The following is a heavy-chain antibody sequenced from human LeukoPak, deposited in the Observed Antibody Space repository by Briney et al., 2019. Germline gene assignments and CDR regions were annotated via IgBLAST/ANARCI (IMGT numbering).Heavy chain of an antibody. D-gene: IGHD3-10*01. V-gene: IGHV4-39*01. CDR2: IYYTGST. CDR1: GGSISSGNYY. CDR3: ARRYYYDSGSYLYFFDF. Sequence: SETLSLTCTVSGGSISSGNYYWGWIRQPPGKALEWIGSIYYTGSTNYNPSLKSRVAISVDTSKNQFSLKLRSVTAADTAVYYCARRYYYDSGSYLYFFDFWGQGTLVTVSS. J-gene: IGHJ4*02.